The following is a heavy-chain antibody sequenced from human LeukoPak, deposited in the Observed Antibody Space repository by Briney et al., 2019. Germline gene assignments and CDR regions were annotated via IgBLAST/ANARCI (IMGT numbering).Heavy chain of an antibody. CDR1: GFTFSSYS. D-gene: IGHD5-24*01. CDR2: ISSSSSYI. Sequence: GGSLRLSCAASGFTFSSYSMKWVRQAPGKGLEWVSSISSSSSYIYYADPVKGRFTISRDNAKNSLYLQMNSLRAEDTAVYYCARDDEMATISYWGQGTLVTVSS. J-gene: IGHJ4*02. CDR3: ARDDEMATISY. V-gene: IGHV3-21*01.